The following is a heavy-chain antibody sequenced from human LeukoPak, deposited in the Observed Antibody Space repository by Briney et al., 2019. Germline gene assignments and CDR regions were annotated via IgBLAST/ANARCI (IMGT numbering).Heavy chain of an antibody. Sequence: GGSLRLSCAASRFTFSSYGMHWVRQAPGKGLEWVAYIQYDGSNQQYADSVKGRFSISRDSSKNILYLQMNSLRAEDTALYYCAREMYSSGWLNAFDIWGQGTMVTVSS. CDR1: RFTFSSYG. J-gene: IGHJ3*02. CDR3: AREMYSSGWLNAFDI. D-gene: IGHD6-19*01. V-gene: IGHV3-30*02. CDR2: IQYDGSNQ.